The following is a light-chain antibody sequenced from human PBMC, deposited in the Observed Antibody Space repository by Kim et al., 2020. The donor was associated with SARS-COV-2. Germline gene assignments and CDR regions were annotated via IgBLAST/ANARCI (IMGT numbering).Light chain of an antibody. Sequence: GQSVTIACTGTSSDVGSYNRVSWYQQPPGTAPKLMIYEVSNRPSGVPDRFSGSKSGNTASLTISGLQAEDEADYYCSSYTSSSPYVFGTGTKVTVL. CDR1: SSDVGSYNR. CDR2: EVS. CDR3: SSYTSSSPYV. J-gene: IGLJ1*01. V-gene: IGLV2-18*02.